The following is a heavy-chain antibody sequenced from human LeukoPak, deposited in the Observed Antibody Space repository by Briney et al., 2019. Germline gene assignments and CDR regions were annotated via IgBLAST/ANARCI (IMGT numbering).Heavy chain of an antibody. Sequence: SVRVSCKASGDTFSSYTISWVREAPGQGLECMGRIIPIFGTANYAQRFQGRVTITTDESTSTAYMELSSLGSADKELYDSAGHRYTSMVFD. D-gene: IGHD5-18*01. CDR2: IIPIFGTA. J-gene: IGHJ4*01. CDR1: GDTFSSYT. CDR3: AGHRYTSMVFD. V-gene: IGHV1-69*05.